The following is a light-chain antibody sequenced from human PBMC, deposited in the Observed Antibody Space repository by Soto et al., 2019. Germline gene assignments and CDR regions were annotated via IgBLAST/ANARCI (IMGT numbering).Light chain of an antibody. CDR1: QTISSW. CDR3: QQYGSYPRT. J-gene: IGKJ1*01. V-gene: IGKV1-5*03. CDR2: MAY. Sequence: IQMTQSPSTLSGSVGDRFTITCLASQTISSWLAWYQQKPGKAPKLLIYMAYILESGVPTRFSGSGSATEFTLSINSLQPDDFATYYCQQYGSYPRTVGQGTKVDIK.